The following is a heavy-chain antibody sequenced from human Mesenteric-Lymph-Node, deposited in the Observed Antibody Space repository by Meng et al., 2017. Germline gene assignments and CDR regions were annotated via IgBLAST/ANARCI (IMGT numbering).Heavy chain of an antibody. Sequence: SETLSLTCTVSGYSISSGYYWGWIRQPPGKGLEWFGSIYHSGSTYYNPSLKSRVTISVDTSKNQFSLKLSSVTAADTAVYYCARDVYEGANEFDPWGQGTLVTVSS. CDR1: GYSISSGYY. V-gene: IGHV4-38-2*02. CDR3: ARDVYEGANEFDP. D-gene: IGHD1-26*01. J-gene: IGHJ5*02. CDR2: IYHSGST.